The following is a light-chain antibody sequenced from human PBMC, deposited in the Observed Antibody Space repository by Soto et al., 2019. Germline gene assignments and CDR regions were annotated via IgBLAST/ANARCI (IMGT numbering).Light chain of an antibody. CDR1: QSVGTY. CDR3: QQRNNWS. Sequence: EIVLTQSPATLSLSPGERATLSCWASQSVGTYLAWYQQKPGQAPRLLIYDASTRATGVPARFSGSGSGTDFNLTISSLEPEDSAVYYCQQRNNWSFGPGTKVDIK. V-gene: IGKV3-11*01. J-gene: IGKJ3*01. CDR2: DAS.